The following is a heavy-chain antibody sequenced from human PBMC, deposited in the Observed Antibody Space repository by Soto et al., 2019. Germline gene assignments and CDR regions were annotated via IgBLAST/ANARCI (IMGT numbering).Heavy chain of an antibody. CDR3: ATPGDNWNDGGY. CDR2: IKQDGSEI. CDR1: EFTFSSYW. J-gene: IGHJ4*02. Sequence: EVQLVESGGGLVQPGGSLRLSCSASEFTFSSYWMSWVRQAPGKGLEWVANIKQDGSEIYYVDSVNGRFTISRDNPKNSLYLQMNSLRAEDTAVYYCATPGDNWNDGGYWGQGTLVTVSS. V-gene: IGHV3-7*01. D-gene: IGHD1-1*01.